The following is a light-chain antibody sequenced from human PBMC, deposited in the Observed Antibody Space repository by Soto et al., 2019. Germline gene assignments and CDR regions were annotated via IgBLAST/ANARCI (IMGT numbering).Light chain of an antibody. CDR2: GAS. Sequence: DIQMTQSPSSLSASVGDRVTITCRASQAIRNDLGWYQQKPGKAPKRLNYGASSLLSGVTSRFNGSGCRRQKPLTIRWLQTEDSATYYCLLHYSDSQRFGKGTKGEIK. CDR3: LLHYSDSQR. CDR1: QAIRND. V-gene: IGKV1-17*01. J-gene: IGKJ1*01.